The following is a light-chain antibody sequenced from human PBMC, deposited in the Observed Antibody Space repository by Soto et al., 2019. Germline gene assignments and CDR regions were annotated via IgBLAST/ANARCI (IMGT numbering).Light chain of an antibody. J-gene: IGKJ3*01. CDR3: QQHSKFT. Sequence: EIVLTQSPATLSLSPGERATLSCRASQSVSTYLAWYQQKPGQAPRLLIYDASNRATGIPARFSGSGSGTDFTLTISSLEPEDFAVYYCQQHSKFTFGPGTKVDI. V-gene: IGKV3-11*01. CDR1: QSVSTY. CDR2: DAS.